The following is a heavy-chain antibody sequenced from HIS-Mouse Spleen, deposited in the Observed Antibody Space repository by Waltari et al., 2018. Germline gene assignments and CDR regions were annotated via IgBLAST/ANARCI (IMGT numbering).Heavy chain of an antibody. CDR2: IYYSGST. CDR3: ARRREEQLVFDY. J-gene: IGHJ4*02. Sequence: QVQLQESGPGLVKPSETLSLTCTVSGGSISSYHCSWIRQPPGKGLERVGYIYYSGSTNYNPSLKSRVTISVDTSKNQFSLKLSSVTAADTAVYYCARRREEQLVFDYWGQGTLVTVSS. V-gene: IGHV4-59*08. D-gene: IGHD6-6*01. CDR1: GGSISSYH.